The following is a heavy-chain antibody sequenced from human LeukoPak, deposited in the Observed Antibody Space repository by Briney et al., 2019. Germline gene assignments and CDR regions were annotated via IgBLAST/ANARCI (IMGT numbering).Heavy chain of an antibody. CDR2: IIPIFGTA. V-gene: IGHV1-69*01. J-gene: IGHJ4*02. CDR1: GGTFSSYA. Sequence: SVKVSCKASGGTFSSYAISWVRQAPGQGLEWMGGIIPIFGTANYAQKFQGRVTITADESTSTAYMELSSPRSEDTAVYYCAIGGYSYGGEGFDYWGQGTLVTVSS. D-gene: IGHD5-18*01. CDR3: AIGGYSYGGEGFDY.